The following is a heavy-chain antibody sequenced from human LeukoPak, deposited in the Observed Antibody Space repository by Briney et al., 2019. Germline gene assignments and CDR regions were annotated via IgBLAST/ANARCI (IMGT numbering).Heavy chain of an antibody. J-gene: IGHJ4*02. CDR3: EASWHY. V-gene: IGHV3-30*03. CDR1: GFTFSSYV. D-gene: IGHD1-26*01. Sequence: SGGSLRLSCSASGFTFSSYVMHWVRQAPGKGLEWVATISYDEDNIYYADSVKGRFTISRDNSKDTLFLQMYSLKIEDTAIYYCEASWHYWGQGTLVTVSS. CDR2: ISYDEDNI.